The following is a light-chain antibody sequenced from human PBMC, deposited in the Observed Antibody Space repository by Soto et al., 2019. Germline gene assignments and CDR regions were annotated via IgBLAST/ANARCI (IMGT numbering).Light chain of an antibody. V-gene: IGLV2-11*01. CDR2: DVN. J-gene: IGLJ2*01. CDR3: CSYAGSCIFVV. Sequence: QSALTQPRSVSGSPGQSLTISCTGTSSDVGGYSYVFWYQQHPGKAPKLVIYDVNKRPSGVPDRFSGSKSGNTPSLTISGLQAEDEADYYCCSYAGSCIFVVFGGGTMLTVL. CDR1: SSDVGGYSY.